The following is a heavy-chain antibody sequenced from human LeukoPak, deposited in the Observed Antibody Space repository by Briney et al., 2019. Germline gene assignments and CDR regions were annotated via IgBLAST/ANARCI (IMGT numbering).Heavy chain of an antibody. CDR2: ITSSSSTI. J-gene: IGHJ3*02. V-gene: IGHV3-48*02. D-gene: IGHD3-22*01. CDR3: ARVDWMIGAFDI. Sequence: GGSLRLSCAASGFTFSTYSMNWVRQAPGKGLEWVSYITSSSSTIYYADSVRGRFTISRDNAKNSLYLQMDSLIDEDTAVYYCARVDWMIGAFDIWGQGTMVTVSS. CDR1: GFTFSTYS.